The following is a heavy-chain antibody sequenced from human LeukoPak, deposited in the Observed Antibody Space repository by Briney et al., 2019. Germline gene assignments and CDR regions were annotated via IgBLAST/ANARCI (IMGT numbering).Heavy chain of an antibody. CDR1: GFTFDDYG. Sequence: GGSLRLSCAASGFTFDDYGMSWVRQAPGKGLEWVSGINWNGGSTGYADSVKGRFTISRDNAKNSPYLQMNSLRAEDTALYYCARGSQENWFDPWGQGTLVTVSS. CDR2: INWNGGST. J-gene: IGHJ5*02. V-gene: IGHV3-20*04. CDR3: ARGSQENWFDP.